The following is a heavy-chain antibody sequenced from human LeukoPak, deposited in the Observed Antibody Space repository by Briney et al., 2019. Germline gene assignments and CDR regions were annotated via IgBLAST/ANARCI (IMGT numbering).Heavy chain of an antibody. J-gene: IGHJ4*02. CDR1: GYRFTNYW. CDR3: ARTYYYDGSGSITFDY. CDR2: IYPGDSVT. D-gene: IGHD3-22*01. Sequence: GESLKISCKGSGYRFTNYWIGWVRQMPGKGLEWMGIIYPGDSVTKYSPSVQGQVTISADKSISIAYLQWSSLKASDTAMYYCARTYYYDGSGSITFDYWGQGAQVTVSS. V-gene: IGHV5-51*01.